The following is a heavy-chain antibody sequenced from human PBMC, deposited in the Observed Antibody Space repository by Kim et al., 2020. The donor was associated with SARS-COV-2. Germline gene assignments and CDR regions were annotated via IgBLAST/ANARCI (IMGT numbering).Heavy chain of an antibody. CDR1: GGSFSGYY. Sequence: SETLSLTCAVYGGSFSGYYWSWIRQPPGKGLEWIGEINHSGSTNYNPSLKSRVTISVDTSKNQFSLKLSSVTAADTAVYYCARRRRGFGELRRAYYGMDVWGQGTTVTVSS. J-gene: IGHJ6*02. V-gene: IGHV4-34*01. D-gene: IGHD3-10*01. CDR2: INHSGST. CDR3: ARRRRGFGELRRAYYGMDV.